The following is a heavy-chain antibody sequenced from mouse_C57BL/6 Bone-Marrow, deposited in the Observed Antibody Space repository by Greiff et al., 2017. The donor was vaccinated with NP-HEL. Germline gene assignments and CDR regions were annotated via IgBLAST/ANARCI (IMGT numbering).Heavy chain of an antibody. CDR2: ISGGSSTI. CDR1: GFTFSDYG. V-gene: IGHV5-17*01. D-gene: IGHD2-12*01. Sequence: DVMLVESGGGLVKPGGSLKLSCAASGFTFSDYGMHWVRQAPEKGLEWVAYISGGSSTIYYADTVKGRFTISRDNAKNTLFLQMTSLRSEDTAMYYCARRYRGLYYYAMDYWGQGTSVTVSS. J-gene: IGHJ4*01. CDR3: ARRYRGLYYYAMDY.